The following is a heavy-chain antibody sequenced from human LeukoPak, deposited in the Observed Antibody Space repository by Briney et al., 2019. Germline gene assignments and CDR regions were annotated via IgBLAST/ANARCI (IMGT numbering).Heavy chain of an antibody. V-gene: IGHV3-33*01. J-gene: IGHJ6*03. CDR1: GFTFSSYG. Sequence: HPGRSLRLSCAASGFTFSSYGMHWVRQAPGKGLEWVAVIWYDGSNKYYADSVKGRFTISRDNAENMVYLQMNSLRAEDTGVYFCARGGDAYKYVYYYYVDVWGKGTTVTVSS. CDR3: ARGGDAYKYVYYYYVDV. CDR2: IWYDGSNK. D-gene: IGHD5-24*01.